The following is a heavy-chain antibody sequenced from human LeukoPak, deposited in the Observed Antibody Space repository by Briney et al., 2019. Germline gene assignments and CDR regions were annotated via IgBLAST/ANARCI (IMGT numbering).Heavy chain of an antibody. CDR1: GFTAGYNY. D-gene: IGHD2-15*01. CDR3: ASYYCSSGSCYFDT. Sequence: GGSLRLSCAVSGFTAGYNYMSWVRQAPGKGLEWVSVIYRGDTYYADSVKGRFTTSRDDSKNTVFLQMNRLRADDTAVYFCASYYCSSGSCYFDTWGQGTLVAVSS. V-gene: IGHV3-53*01. CDR2: IYRGDT. J-gene: IGHJ4*02.